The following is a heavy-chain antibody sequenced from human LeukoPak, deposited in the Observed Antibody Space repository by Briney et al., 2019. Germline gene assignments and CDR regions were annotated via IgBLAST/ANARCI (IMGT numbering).Heavy chain of an antibody. D-gene: IGHD3-9*01. CDR3: AKPYSGTILTGWFDP. J-gene: IGHJ5*02. CDR2: ISGSGGST. V-gene: IGHV3-23*01. CDR1: GFTFSSYA. Sequence: PGGSLRLSCAASGFTFSSYAMTWVRQAPGKGLEWVSIISGSGGSTSYADSVKGRFTISRDNSKTTLYLQMNSLRAEDTALYYCAKPYSGTILTGWFDPWGQGTLVTVSS.